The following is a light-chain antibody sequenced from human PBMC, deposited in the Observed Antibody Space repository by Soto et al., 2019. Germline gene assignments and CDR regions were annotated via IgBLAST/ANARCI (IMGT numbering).Light chain of an antibody. Sequence: EVVLTQSPATLSLSPGERVTLSCRASQSVSNYFAWYQQKPGQAPRLLIYDASTRAAGIPARFSGSGSGTDFTLTISSLEPDDFAVYYCQQRSNGPAFTFGQGTKLEIK. V-gene: IGKV3-11*01. CDR2: DAS. CDR3: QQRSNGPAFT. CDR1: QSVSNY. J-gene: IGKJ2*01.